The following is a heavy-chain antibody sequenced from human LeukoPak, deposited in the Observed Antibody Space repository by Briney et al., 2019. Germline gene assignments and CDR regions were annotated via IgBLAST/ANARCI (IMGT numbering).Heavy chain of an antibody. J-gene: IGHJ4*02. Sequence: GGSLRLSCAASGFTFSSYAMHWVRQAPGKGLEWVAVISYDGSNKYYADSVKGRFTISRDNSKNTLYLQMNSLRAEDTAVYYCARAETYYDILTGYWGIGYWGQGTLVTVSS. D-gene: IGHD3-9*01. CDR3: ARAETYYDILTGYWGIGY. CDR2: ISYDGSNK. CDR1: GFTFSSYA. V-gene: IGHV3-30-3*01.